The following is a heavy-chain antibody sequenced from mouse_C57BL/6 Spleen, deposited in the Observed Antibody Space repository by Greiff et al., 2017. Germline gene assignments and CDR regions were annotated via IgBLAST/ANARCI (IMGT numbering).Heavy chain of an antibody. D-gene: IGHD1-1*01. CDR1: GYAFSSYW. J-gene: IGHJ2*01. CDR2: IYPGDGDT. CDR3: ARSAYYYGSGFDY. V-gene: IGHV1-80*01. Sequence: QVQLQQSGAELVKPGASVKISCKASGYAFSSYWMNWVKQRPGKGLEWIGQIYPGDGDTNYNGKFKGKATLTADKSSSTAYMQLRSLTAEDSAVYFCARSAYYYGSGFDYWGQGTTLTVSS.